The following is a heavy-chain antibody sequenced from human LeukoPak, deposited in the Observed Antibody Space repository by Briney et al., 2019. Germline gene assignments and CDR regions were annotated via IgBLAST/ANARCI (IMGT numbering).Heavy chain of an antibody. V-gene: IGHV4-59*12. D-gene: IGHD3-22*01. CDR1: GGSLSNYY. CDR2: IYYSGST. CDR3: ARVDYDKGVYWFDP. J-gene: IGHJ5*02. Sequence: SETLSLTRTVSGGSLSNYYGSCLRDPTGKGLEWIGYIYYSGSTYYDPSLKSRVTISIDTSKNKFSLKLSSVTAADTAVYYCARVDYDKGVYWFDPWGQGTLVTVSS.